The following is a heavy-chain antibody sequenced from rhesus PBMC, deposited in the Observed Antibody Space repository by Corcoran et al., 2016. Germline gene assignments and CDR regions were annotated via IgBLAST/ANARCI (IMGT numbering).Heavy chain of an antibody. CDR3: ARAPTGNLDFDY. CDR2: IYGSGSST. J-gene: IGHJ4*01. Sequence: QLQLQESGPGLVKPSETLSVTCAVSGGSISSSYWSWIRPAPGKGLEWIGYIYGSGSSTNYNPALKSRVTLSVDPYKNQLSLKRSSVTAADTAVYYCARAPTGNLDFDYWGQGVLVTVSS. CDR1: GGSISSSY. V-gene: IGHV4-169*01. D-gene: IGHD4-17*01.